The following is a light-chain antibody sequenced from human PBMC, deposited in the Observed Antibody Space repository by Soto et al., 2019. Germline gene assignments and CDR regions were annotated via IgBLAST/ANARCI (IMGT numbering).Light chain of an antibody. Sequence: EIVMTQSPATLSVSPGERATLSCRASQSVSSNLAWYQQKPGQPPRLLIHRASIRAAGTPARFSGSGSETEFALTISSLQSDDSAVYYCQQYDYWRTFGQGTKVEIK. V-gene: IGKV3-15*01. CDR2: RAS. CDR1: QSVSSN. CDR3: QQYDYWRT. J-gene: IGKJ1*01.